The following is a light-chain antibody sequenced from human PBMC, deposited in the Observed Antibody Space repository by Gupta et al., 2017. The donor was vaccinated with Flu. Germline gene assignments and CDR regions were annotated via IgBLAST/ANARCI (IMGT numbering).Light chain of an antibody. V-gene: IGKV3-11*01. J-gene: IGKJ2*01. CDR3: QQRSGLPMYT. CDR1: QSVNIY. CDR2: DAS. Sequence: ELVLTQSPATLSLSPGDRAILSCRASQSVNIYLAWYQQKPGQPPRLLMFDASKRAAGIPDRFSGSGYGTDFTLTISTREPEDFAVYYCQQRSGLPMYTFGQGTKLE.